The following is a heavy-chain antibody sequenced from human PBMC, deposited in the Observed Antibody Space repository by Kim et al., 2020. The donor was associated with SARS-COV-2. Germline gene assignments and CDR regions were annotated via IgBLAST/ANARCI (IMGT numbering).Heavy chain of an antibody. Sequence: PSLKRRGTISVDTSKTQFSLQLSCVTAADTAVYYCARLVVPGSTPYYFDFWGQGTLVTLSS. J-gene: IGHJ4*02. CDR3: ARLVVPGSTPYYFDF. D-gene: IGHD1-1*01. V-gene: IGHV4-31*02.